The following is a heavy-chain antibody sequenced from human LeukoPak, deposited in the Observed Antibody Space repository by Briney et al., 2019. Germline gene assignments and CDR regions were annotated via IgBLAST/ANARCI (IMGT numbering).Heavy chain of an antibody. CDR3: ARDAAFCSGGSCFPDYYYGMDV. V-gene: IGHV3-53*01. J-gene: IGHJ6*02. D-gene: IGHD2-15*01. CDR2: IYSGGST. CDR1: GFTVSSNY. Sequence: GGSLRLSCAASGFTVSSNYMSWVRQAPGKGLEWVSVIYSGGSTYYAGSVKGRFTISRDSSKNTLYLQMNSLRAEDTAVYYCARDAAFCSGGSCFPDYYYGMDVWGQGTTVTVS.